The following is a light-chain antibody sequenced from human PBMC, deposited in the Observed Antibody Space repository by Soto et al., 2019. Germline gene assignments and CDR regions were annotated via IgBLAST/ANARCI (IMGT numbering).Light chain of an antibody. CDR1: SSNIGTNT. V-gene: IGLV1-44*01. Sequence: QSVLTQPPSASGTPGQRVTISCSGSSSNIGTNTVIWYQQIPGAAPKLLIYSDNQWPSGVPDRFAGSKSGTSASLAISGLQSEDEADYYCAAWDVSLVVFCGGTKLTVL. CDR3: AAWDVSLVV. J-gene: IGLJ2*01. CDR2: SDN.